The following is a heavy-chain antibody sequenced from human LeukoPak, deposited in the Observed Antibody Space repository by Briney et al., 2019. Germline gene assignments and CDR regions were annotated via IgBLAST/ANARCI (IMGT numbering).Heavy chain of an antibody. V-gene: IGHV4-61*02. Sequence: KPPETLSLTCTVSGGSISSGSYYWSWIRQPAGKGLEWIGRIYTSGSTNYNPSLKSRVTISVDTSKNQFSLKLSSVTAADTAVYYCARAPRDGYNLIDYWGQGTLVTVSS. D-gene: IGHD5-24*01. CDR2: IYTSGST. CDR1: GGSISSGSYY. CDR3: ARAPRDGYNLIDY. J-gene: IGHJ4*02.